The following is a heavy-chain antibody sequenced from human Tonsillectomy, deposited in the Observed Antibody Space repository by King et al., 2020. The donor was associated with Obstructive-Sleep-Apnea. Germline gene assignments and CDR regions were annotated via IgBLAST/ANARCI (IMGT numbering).Heavy chain of an antibody. CDR1: GFTFTSSA. CDR3: AGTEWGTDNYYDSSGYYPHGYFQH. V-gene: IGHV1-58*02. J-gene: IGHJ1*01. CDR2: IVVGSGNT. Sequence: QLVQSGPEVKKPGTSVKVSCKASGFTFTSSAMQWVRQARGQRLEWIGWIVVGSGNTNYAQKFQERVTITRDMSTSTAYMEMSSLRSEDTAVYYCAGTEWGTDNYYDSSGYYPHGYFQHWGQGTLVTVSS. D-gene: IGHD3-22*01.